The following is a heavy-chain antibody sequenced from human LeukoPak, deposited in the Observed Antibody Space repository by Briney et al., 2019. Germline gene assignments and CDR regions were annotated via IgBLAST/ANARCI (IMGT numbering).Heavy chain of an antibody. CDR2: ISSSSSNI. V-gene: IGHV3-21*01. CDR3: ARDLDGDYALDY. J-gene: IGHJ4*02. CDR1: GFMFNIYN. D-gene: IGHD4-17*01. Sequence: KPGGSLRLSCAASGFMFNIYNMNWVRQAPGKGLEWVSSISSSSSNIYYADSVKGRFTISRDNAKNSLYLQMNSLRAEDTAVYHCARDLDGDYALDYWGGGNLVTVSS.